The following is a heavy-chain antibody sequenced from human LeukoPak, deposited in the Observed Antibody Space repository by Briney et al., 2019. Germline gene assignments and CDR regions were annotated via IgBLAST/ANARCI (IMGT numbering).Heavy chain of an antibody. V-gene: IGHV3-30*04. J-gene: IGHJ3*02. Sequence: GGSLRLSCAASGFTFSSYAMHWVRQAPGKGLEWVAVISYDGSNKYYADSVKGRFTISRDNSKNTLYLQMNSLRAEDTAVYYCARDREYLRAFDIWGQGTMVTVSS. CDR1: GFTFSSYA. CDR3: ARDREYLRAFDI. D-gene: IGHD2-2*02. CDR2: ISYDGSNK.